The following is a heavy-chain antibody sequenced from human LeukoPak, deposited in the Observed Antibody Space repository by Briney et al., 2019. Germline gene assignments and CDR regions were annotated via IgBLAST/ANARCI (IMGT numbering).Heavy chain of an antibody. J-gene: IGHJ5*02. D-gene: IGHD3-10*01. CDR3: ARDHLRTYYYGSGTINWFDP. CDR2: IYYSGST. Sequence: SETLSLTCAVYGGSFSGYYWSWIRQPPGKGLEWIGYIYYSGSTNYNPSLKSRVTISVDTSKNQFSLKLSSVTAADTAVYYCARDHLRTYYYGSGTINWFDPWGQGTLVTVSS. CDR1: GGSFSGYY. V-gene: IGHV4-59*01.